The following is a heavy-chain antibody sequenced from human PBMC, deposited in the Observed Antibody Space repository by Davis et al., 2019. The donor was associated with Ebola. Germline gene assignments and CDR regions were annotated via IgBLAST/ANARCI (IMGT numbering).Heavy chain of an antibody. CDR1: GYSFTSYW. J-gene: IGHJ4*02. D-gene: IGHD3-22*01. CDR2: IYPADSDT. CDR3: AKGRYYDSSGYCPFDY. V-gene: IGHV5-51*01. Sequence: PGGSLRLSCKVSGYSFTSYWIGWVRQMPGKGLEWMGIIYPADSDTRYSPSFQGQVTISADKSISTAYLQWSSLKASDTAMYYCAKGRYYDSSGYCPFDYWGQGTLVTVSS.